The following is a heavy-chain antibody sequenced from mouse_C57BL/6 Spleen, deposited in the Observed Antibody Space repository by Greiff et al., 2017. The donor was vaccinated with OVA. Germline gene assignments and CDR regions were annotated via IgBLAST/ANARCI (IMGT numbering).Heavy chain of an antibody. CDR1: GYTFTDYN. V-gene: IGHV1-18*01. CDR3: ATIYYDYEGYAMDY. D-gene: IGHD2-4*01. J-gene: IGHJ4*01. Sequence: VQLQQSGPELVKPGASVKIPCKASGYTFTDYNMDWVKQSHGKSLEWIGDINPNNGGTIYNQKFKGKATLTVDKSSSTAYMELRSLTSEDTAVYYCATIYYDYEGYAMDYWGQGTSVTVSS. CDR2: INPNNGGT.